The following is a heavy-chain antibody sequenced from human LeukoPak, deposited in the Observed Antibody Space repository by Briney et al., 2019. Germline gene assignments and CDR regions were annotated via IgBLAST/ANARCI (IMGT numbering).Heavy chain of an antibody. CDR1: GGSFSGYY. Sequence: SETLSLTRAVYGGSFSGYYWSWIRQPPGKGLEWIGEINHSGSTNYNPSLKSRVTISVDRSKNQFSLKLNSVTAADTAVYYCARQPDYYDSSGYWVTWFDPWGQGTLVTVSS. D-gene: IGHD3-22*01. CDR2: INHSGST. V-gene: IGHV4-34*01. CDR3: ARQPDYYDSSGYWVTWFDP. J-gene: IGHJ5*02.